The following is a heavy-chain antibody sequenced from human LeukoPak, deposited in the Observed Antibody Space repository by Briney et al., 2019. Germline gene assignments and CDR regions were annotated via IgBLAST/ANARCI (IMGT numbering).Heavy chain of an antibody. CDR3: ARHVNIVATAPFFDY. V-gene: IGHV4-34*01. CDR2: INHSGST. Sequence: SETLSLTCAVYGGSFSGYYWSWIRQPPGKGLEWIGEINHSGSTNYNPSLKSRVTISVDTSKNQFSLKLSSVTAADTAVYYCARHVNIVATAPFFDYWGQGTLVTVSS. CDR1: GGSFSGYY. J-gene: IGHJ4*02. D-gene: IGHD5-12*01.